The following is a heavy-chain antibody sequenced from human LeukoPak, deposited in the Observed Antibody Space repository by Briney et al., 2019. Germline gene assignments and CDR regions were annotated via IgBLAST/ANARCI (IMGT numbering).Heavy chain of an antibody. V-gene: IGHV3-23*01. CDR2: ISESGTST. Sequence: GGSLRLSCAASGFIFSKYAMSWVRQAPGKGLEGVSLISESGTSTNYADSVEGRFIISRDNSNSTLYLQINSLRVDDTALYYCARQPVGGRRYYYYGMDVWGQGTTVTVSS. J-gene: IGHJ6*02. CDR3: ARQPVGGRRYYYYGMDV. D-gene: IGHD3-10*01. CDR1: GFIFSKYA.